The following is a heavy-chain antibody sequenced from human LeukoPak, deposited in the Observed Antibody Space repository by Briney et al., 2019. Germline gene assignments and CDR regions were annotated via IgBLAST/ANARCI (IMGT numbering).Heavy chain of an antibody. J-gene: IGHJ4*02. CDR2: INHSGST. D-gene: IGHD3-22*01. V-gene: IGHV4-34*01. CDR1: GGSFSGYY. Sequence: TSETLSLTCAVYGGSFSGYYWSWIRQPPGKGLEWLGEINHSGSTNYNPSLKSRVTISVDTSKNQFSLKLSSVTAADTAVYYCARLGIYYDSSGYYNYFDYWGQGTLVTVSS. CDR3: ARLGIYYDSSGYYNYFDY.